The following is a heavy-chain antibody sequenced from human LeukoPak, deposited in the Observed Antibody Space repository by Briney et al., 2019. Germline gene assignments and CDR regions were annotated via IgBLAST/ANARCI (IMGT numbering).Heavy chain of an antibody. D-gene: IGHD2-15*01. CDR1: GFTFSSYG. J-gene: IGHJ4*02. Sequence: GRSLRLSCAASGFTFSSYGMHWVRQAPGKGLEWVAVISYDGSNKYYADSVKGRFTISRDNSKNTLYLQMNSLRAEDTAVYYCAECSGGSCYGLDYWGQGTLVTVSS. CDR2: ISYDGSNK. CDR3: AECSGGSCYGLDY. V-gene: IGHV3-30*03.